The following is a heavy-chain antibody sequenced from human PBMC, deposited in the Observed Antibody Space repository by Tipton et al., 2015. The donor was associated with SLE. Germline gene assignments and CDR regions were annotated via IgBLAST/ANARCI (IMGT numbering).Heavy chain of an antibody. J-gene: IGHJ5*02. CDR1: GGSISSYY. CDR3: ARLVPPYYEFWSGFLVARRFDP. V-gene: IGHV4-59*04. Sequence: TLSLTCIVSGGSISSYYWTWIRQPPGKGLEWIGAIASRGNTYYNPSLKSRVTVSLDMSKSQFSLKLRSVTAADTAVYYGARLVPPYYEFWSGFLVARRFDPWGQGTLVIVSS. CDR2: IASRGNT. D-gene: IGHD3-3*01.